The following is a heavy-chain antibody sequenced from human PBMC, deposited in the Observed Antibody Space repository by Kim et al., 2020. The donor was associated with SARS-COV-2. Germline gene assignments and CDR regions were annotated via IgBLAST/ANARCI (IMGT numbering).Heavy chain of an antibody. CDR3: ATPFMVRGDNDY. Sequence: ASVKVSCKASGYTFDAFYIHWVRQAPGQGLEWMGWIDPNSGDTEYAQKFQGRIIVSVDSSISTVYMELNTLTSDDTAVYYCATPFMVRGDNDYWGQGTLVTVSS. J-gene: IGHJ4*02. V-gene: IGHV1-2*02. D-gene: IGHD3-10*01. CDR2: IDPNSGDT. CDR1: GYTFDAFY.